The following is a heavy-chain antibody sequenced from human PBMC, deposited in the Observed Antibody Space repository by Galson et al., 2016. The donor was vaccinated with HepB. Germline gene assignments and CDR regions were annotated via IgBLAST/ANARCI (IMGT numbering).Heavy chain of an antibody. CDR3: ARTLPRAGAFDI. Sequence: SLRLSCAASGFSFSNSGMSWVRQAPGKGLEWVSSISTRSSYIYYADSVKGRFTISRDNSKNSLYLQMNSLRAADTAVYYCARTLPRAGAFDIWGQGTMVTVSS. CDR1: GFSFSNSG. CDR2: ISTRSSYI. J-gene: IGHJ3*02. V-gene: IGHV3-21*01.